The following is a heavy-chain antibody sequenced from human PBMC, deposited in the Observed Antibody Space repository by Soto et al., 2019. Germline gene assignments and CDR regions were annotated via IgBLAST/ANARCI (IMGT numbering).Heavy chain of an antibody. CDR1: GGTFSSYA. CDR3: ARDSGRMAAAGTWWFDP. V-gene: IGHV1-69*12. J-gene: IGHJ5*02. CDR2: IIPIFGTA. Sequence: QVQLVQSGAEVKKPGSSVKVSCKASGGTFSSYAISWVRQAPGQGLEWMGGIIPIFGTANYAQKFQGRVTIAADETTSKAYRVLSSLRSEDTGVYYCARDSGRMAAAGTWWFDPWGQGTLVTVSS. D-gene: IGHD6-13*01.